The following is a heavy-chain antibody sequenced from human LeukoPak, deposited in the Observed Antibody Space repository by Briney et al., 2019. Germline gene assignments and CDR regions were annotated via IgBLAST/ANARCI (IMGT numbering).Heavy chain of an antibody. D-gene: IGHD4/OR15-4a*01. CDR1: GGSFSGYY. J-gene: IGHJ6*03. CDR2: INHSGST. V-gene: IGHV4-34*01. CDR3: AGRATMVRHYYYYYMDV. Sequence: SETLSLTCAVYGGSFSGYYWSWIRQPPGKGLEWIGEINHSGSTNYNPSLKSRVTISVDTSKNQFSLKLSSVTAADTAVYYCAGRATMVRHYYYYYMDVWGKGTTVTVSS.